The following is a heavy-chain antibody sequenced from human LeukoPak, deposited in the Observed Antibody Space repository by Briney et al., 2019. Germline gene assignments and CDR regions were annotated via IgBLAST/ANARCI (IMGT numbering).Heavy chain of an antibody. CDR2: IYSGGST. D-gene: IGHD3-22*01. CDR3: ARDPGGYYDSSGYSHFDY. V-gene: IGHV3-66*01. J-gene: IGHJ4*02. CDR1: GFTVSRNY. Sequence: GGSLRLSCAASGFTVSRNYMTWVRQAPGKGLEWVSVIYSGGSTYYADSVKGRFTISRDNSKNTLYLQMNSLRAEDTAVYYCARDPGGYYDSSGYSHFDYWGQGTLVTVSS.